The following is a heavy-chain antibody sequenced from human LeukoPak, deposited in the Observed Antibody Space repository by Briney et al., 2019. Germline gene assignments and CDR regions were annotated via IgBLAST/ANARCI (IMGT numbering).Heavy chain of an antibody. V-gene: IGHV3-74*01. CDR1: GFTFSDYW. CDR3: VRGPKQWLAY. J-gene: IGHJ4*02. Sequence: PVGSLRLSCAASGFTFSDYWMHWVRQAPGKGLVWVSRINSDESSTTYADSVKGRFTISRDNAKNTLYLQMNSLRAEDTAVYYCVRGPKQWLAYWGQGTLVTVSS. D-gene: IGHD6-19*01. CDR2: INSDESST.